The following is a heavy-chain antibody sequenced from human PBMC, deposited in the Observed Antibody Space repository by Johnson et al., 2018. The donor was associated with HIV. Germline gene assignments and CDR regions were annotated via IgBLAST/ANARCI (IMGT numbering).Heavy chain of an antibody. CDR3: ATLITIFGVVTLDGFEI. Sequence: VQLVESGGGLVQPGRSLRLSCTASGFTFGDYAMSWVRQATGKGLEWVSAIGTAGDTYSLGPVKGRFIIPRENANNTLYLQMNSLKTEDTAVYYFATLITIFGVVTLDGFEIWGQGTMVTVSS. CDR2: IGTAGDT. D-gene: IGHD3-3*01. V-gene: IGHV3-13*01. J-gene: IGHJ3*02. CDR1: GFTFGDYA.